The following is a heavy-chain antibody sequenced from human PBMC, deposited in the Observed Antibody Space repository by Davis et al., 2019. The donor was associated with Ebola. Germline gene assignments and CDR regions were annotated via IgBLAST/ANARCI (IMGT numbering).Heavy chain of an antibody. J-gene: IGHJ6*02. CDR1: GFTFGPYA. CDR3: ARRLSSSYYYYGMDV. CDR2: IGSGHDT. Sequence: PGGSLRLSCAASGFTFGPYAMTWVRQALGKGLEWVSSIGSGHDTQYADSVKGRFTISRDNAKNSLYLQMNSLRAEDTAVYYCARRLSSSYYYYGMDVWGQGTTVTVSS. D-gene: IGHD6-6*01. V-gene: IGHV3-69-1*01.